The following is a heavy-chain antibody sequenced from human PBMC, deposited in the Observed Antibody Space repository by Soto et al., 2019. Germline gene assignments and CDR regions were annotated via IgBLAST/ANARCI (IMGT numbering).Heavy chain of an antibody. CDR3: ARRSILIADY. CDR1: GYRFTTYW. D-gene: IGHD3-16*01. V-gene: IGHV5-51*01. Sequence: GESLKISCKVSGYRFTTYWIAWVRQMPGKGLEWMGIIHPGDSDTRYSPSFQGQVTISADKSISTAYLQWSSLKASDTAMYYCARRSILIADYWGQGTLVTVSS. J-gene: IGHJ4*02. CDR2: IHPGDSDT.